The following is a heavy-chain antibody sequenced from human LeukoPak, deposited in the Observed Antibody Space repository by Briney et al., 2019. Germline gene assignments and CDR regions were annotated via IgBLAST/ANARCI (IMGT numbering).Heavy chain of an antibody. CDR1: GGSISSISYY. CDR2: IYYSGSN. J-gene: IGHJ4*02. Sequence: SETLYLTCTASGGSISSISYYWGWIRQPPGKGLVWVGGIYYSGSNYYNPSRKSRVTISVDTSKNQFSLKLSSVTAADTAVYYCAKQVPMATIDGTGFDYWGQGTLVTVS. V-gene: IGHV4-39*01. D-gene: IGHD5-24*01. CDR3: AKQVPMATIDGTGFDY.